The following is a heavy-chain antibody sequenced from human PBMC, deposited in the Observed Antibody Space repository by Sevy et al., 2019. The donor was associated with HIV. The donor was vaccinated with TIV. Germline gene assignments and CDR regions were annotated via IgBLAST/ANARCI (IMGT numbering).Heavy chain of an antibody. CDR3: AKDGSGDCSGITCYRYYFDN. CDR2: IRYDESNE. CDR1: GFSFSSYG. V-gene: IGHV3-30*02. J-gene: IGHJ4*02. D-gene: IGHD2-15*01. Sequence: GGSLRLSCAASGFSFSSYGMHWVRQAPGKGLEWVAFIRYDESNEYYADSVKGRFTISRDNFKNTLCLQMNSLRAEDTAVYYCAKDGSGDCSGITCYRYYFDNWGQGTLVTVSS.